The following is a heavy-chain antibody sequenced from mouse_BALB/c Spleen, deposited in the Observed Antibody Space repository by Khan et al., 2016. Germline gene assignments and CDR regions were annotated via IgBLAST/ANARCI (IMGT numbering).Heavy chain of an antibody. CDR2: IWAGGST. Sequence: VQLQESGPGLVAPSQSLSITCTVSGFSLTSYGVHWVRQPPGKGLEWLGVIWAGGSTNYNSALMSRLSISKDNSKSQVFLKMNSLQTDDTAMYYCARVYYRYDVKGYYFDYWGQGTTLTVSS. CDR1: GFSLTSYG. CDR3: ARVYYRYDVKGYYFDY. J-gene: IGHJ2*01. V-gene: IGHV2-9*02. D-gene: IGHD2-14*01.